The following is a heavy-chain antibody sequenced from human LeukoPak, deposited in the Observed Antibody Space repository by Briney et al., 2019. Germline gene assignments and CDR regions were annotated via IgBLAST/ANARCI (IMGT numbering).Heavy chain of an antibody. Sequence: GSLRLSCAASGFTFSDYYMSWIRQAPGKGLEWVSSISSSSSYIYYADSVKGRFTISRDNAKNSLYLQMNSLRAEDTAVYYCARDGSNHDAFDIWGQGTMVTVSS. D-gene: IGHD4-11*01. J-gene: IGHJ3*02. CDR3: ARDGSNHDAFDI. CDR1: GFTFSDYY. CDR2: ISSSSSYI. V-gene: IGHV3-11*06.